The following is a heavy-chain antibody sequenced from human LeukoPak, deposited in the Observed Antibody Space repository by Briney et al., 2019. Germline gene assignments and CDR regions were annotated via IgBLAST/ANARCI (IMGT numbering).Heavy chain of an antibody. CDR2: ISAYNGNT. Sequence: ASVKVSCKASGYTFTSYGVSWVRQAPGQGLEWMGWISAYNGNTNYAQKLQGRVTMTTDTSTSTAYMELRSLRSDDTAVYYCAIVDYYYYGMDVWGQGTTVTVSS. CDR3: AIVDYYYYGMDV. CDR1: GYTFTSYG. J-gene: IGHJ6*02. V-gene: IGHV1-18*01.